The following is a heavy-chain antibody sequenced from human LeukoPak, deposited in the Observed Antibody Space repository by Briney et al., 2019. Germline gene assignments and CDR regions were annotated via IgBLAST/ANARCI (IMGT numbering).Heavy chain of an antibody. Sequence: GASVTVSCKASGGTFSSYAISWVRQAPGQGLEWMGGIIPIFGTANYAQKFQGRVTITADESTSTAYMELSSLRSEDTAVYYCARRYCSGGSCYLNYWGQGTLVTVSS. J-gene: IGHJ4*02. CDR3: ARRYCSGGSCYLNY. CDR2: IIPIFGTA. V-gene: IGHV1-69*13. D-gene: IGHD2-15*01. CDR1: GGTFSSYA.